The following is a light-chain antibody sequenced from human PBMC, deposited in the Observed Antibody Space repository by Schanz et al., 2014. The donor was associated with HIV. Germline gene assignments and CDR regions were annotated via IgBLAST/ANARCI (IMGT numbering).Light chain of an antibody. CDR2: GAS. CDR3: QQYGSSPFT. J-gene: IGKJ2*01. V-gene: IGKV3-20*01. CDR1: HSVSSNF. Sequence: EIVMTQSPATLYVSPGEGATLSCRASHSVSSNFLAWYQQKPGQAPRLLIFGASNRATGIPVRFSGTGSGTDFTLTITRLEPEDFAVFYCQQYGSSPFTFGQGTKLEIK.